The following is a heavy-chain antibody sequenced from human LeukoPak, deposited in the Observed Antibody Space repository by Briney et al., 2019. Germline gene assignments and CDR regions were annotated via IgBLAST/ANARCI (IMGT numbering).Heavy chain of an antibody. Sequence: GRSLRLSCAASGFTFSSYGMHWVRQAPGKGLEWVAVISYDGSNKYYADSVKGRFTISRDNAKNSLYLQMNSLRAEDTAVYYCARGAYYYEDWGQGTLVTVSS. CDR1: GFTFSSYG. CDR3: ARGAYYYED. D-gene: IGHD3-22*01. V-gene: IGHV3-30*03. CDR2: ISYDGSNK. J-gene: IGHJ4*02.